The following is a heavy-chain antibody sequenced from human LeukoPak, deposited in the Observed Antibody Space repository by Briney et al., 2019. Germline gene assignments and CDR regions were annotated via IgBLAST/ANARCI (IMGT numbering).Heavy chain of an antibody. Sequence: SVKVSCKASGGTFSSYAISWVRQAPGQGLEWMRGIIPIFGTANYAQKFQGRVTITTDESTSTAYMELSSLRSEDTAVYYCARDSVVVPAAPSGYYYIDVWGKGTTVTVSS. CDR3: ARDSVVVPAAPSGYYYIDV. CDR2: IIPIFGTA. CDR1: GGTFSSYA. V-gene: IGHV1-69*05. D-gene: IGHD2-2*01. J-gene: IGHJ6*03.